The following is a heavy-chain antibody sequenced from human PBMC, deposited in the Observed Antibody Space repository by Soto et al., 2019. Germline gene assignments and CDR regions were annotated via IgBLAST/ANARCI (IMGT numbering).Heavy chain of an antibody. Sequence: EVQLVESRGGLVQPGRTLRLSCAATGFTFDDYAMHWVRQAPGKGLEWVSGISWNSGSIGYADSVKGRFTISRDNAKNSLYLQMNSLRAEDTALYYCAKDIREHRGYDFLGAFDIWGQGTMVTVSS. CDR2: ISWNSGSI. J-gene: IGHJ3*02. V-gene: IGHV3-9*01. D-gene: IGHD5-12*01. CDR1: GFTFDDYA. CDR3: AKDIREHRGYDFLGAFDI.